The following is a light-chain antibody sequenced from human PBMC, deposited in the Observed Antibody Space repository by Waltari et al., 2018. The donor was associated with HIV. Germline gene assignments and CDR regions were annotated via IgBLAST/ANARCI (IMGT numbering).Light chain of an antibody. V-gene: IGLV3-1*01. CDR2: QDS. CDR1: KLGDKY. J-gene: IGLJ3*02. CDR3: QAWDRSLWV. Sequence: SYELTQPPSLSVSPGQKASINCSGAKLGDKYACWYQEQPGQSPVLVIYQDSHRPSGIPERISGSNFGTTATLTISVTQAMDEADYYCQAWDRSLWVFGGGTKLTVL.